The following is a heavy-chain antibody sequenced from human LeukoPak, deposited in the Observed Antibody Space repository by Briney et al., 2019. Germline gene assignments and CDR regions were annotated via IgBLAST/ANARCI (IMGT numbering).Heavy chain of an antibody. Sequence: SETLSLTCTVSGGSISSGGYYWSWIRQRPGKGLEWIGYIYYSGSTYYNPSLKSRVTISVDTSKNQFSLKLSSVTAADTAVYYCARDRGGDYYYDSSGWFDYWGQGTLVTVSS. CDR3: ARDRGGDYYYDSSGWFDY. D-gene: IGHD3-22*01. V-gene: IGHV4-31*03. CDR1: GGSISSGGYY. CDR2: IYYSGST. J-gene: IGHJ4*02.